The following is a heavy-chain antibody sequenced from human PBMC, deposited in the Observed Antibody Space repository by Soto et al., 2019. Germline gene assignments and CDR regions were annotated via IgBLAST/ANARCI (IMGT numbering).Heavy chain of an antibody. CDR3: ARGRFSTTLYAGFDP. D-gene: IGHD2-2*01. CDR2: ISYHGRDE. Sequence: GGSLRLSCAASGFTFTSYAMHWVRQAPGKGLEWVAAISYHGRDEYYADSVKGRFSISRDNSKNTLNLQMNSLRAEDTAVYYCARGRFSTTLYAGFDPWGQGTLGTVSS. J-gene: IGHJ5*02. CDR1: GFTFTSYA. V-gene: IGHV3-30*04.